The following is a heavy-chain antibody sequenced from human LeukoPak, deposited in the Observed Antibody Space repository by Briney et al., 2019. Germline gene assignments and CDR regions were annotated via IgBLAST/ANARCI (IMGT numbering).Heavy chain of an antibody. CDR2: IGFGDDSA. CDR1: GFTFSNYW. Sequence: GGSLRLSCAASGFTFSNYWMHWVRQAPGKGLEWVSTIGFGDDSAYYADSVKGRFTISRDNSKNTLYLQMNYLRAEDAAVYYCAKDPTSVGGRHDWLLDSWGQGTLVTVSS. J-gene: IGHJ5*02. CDR3: AKDPTSVGGRHDWLLDS. V-gene: IGHV3-23*01. D-gene: IGHD3-9*01.